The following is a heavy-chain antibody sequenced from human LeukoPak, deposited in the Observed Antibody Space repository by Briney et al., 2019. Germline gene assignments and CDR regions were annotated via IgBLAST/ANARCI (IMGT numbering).Heavy chain of an antibody. D-gene: IGHD3-9*01. CDR3: ARDQKDDIFPDYYYYYSMDV. CDR1: GFTFSSYS. Sequence: GGSLRLSCAASGFTFSSYSMNWVRQAPGKGLEWVSSISSSSSYIYYADSVKGRFTISRDNAKNSLYLQMNSLRAEDTAVYYCARDQKDDIFPDYYYYYSMDVWGQGTTVTVSS. V-gene: IGHV3-21*01. J-gene: IGHJ6*02. CDR2: ISSSSSYI.